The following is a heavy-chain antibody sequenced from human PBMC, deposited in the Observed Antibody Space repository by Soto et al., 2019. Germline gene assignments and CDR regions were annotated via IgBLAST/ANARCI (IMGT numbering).Heavy chain of an antibody. CDR1: GGTFSSYA. D-gene: IGHD6-13*01. Sequence: GXSVKGSCQASGGTFSSYAISWVRQAPGQGLEWMGGIIPIFGTANYAQKFQGRVTITADESTSTAYMELSSLRSEDTAVYYCAIFIAAAGKGPMDYWGQGTLVTVSS. CDR2: IIPIFGTA. CDR3: AIFIAAAGKGPMDY. V-gene: IGHV1-69*01. J-gene: IGHJ4*02.